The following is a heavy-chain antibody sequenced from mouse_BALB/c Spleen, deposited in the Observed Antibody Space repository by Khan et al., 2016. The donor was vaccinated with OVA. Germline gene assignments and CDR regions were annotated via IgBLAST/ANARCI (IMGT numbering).Heavy chain of an antibody. D-gene: IGHD1-2*01. V-gene: IGHV1S81*02. J-gene: IGHJ2*01. Sequence: QVQLQQPGAELVKPGASVKLSCKASGYTFTSYYMYWVKQRPGQGLEWIGGINPSNGGTNFNEKFKSKATPTVDKSSSTAYMQLSSLTSEDSAVYYCTSHYYGYGDYWGQRTTLTVSS. CDR1: GYTFTSYY. CDR3: TSHYYGYGDY. CDR2: INPSNGGT.